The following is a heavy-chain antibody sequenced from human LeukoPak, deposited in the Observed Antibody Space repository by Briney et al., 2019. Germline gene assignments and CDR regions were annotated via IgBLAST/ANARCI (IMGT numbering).Heavy chain of an antibody. D-gene: IGHD3-16*01. J-gene: IGHJ4*02. Sequence: GGSLRLSCAASGFTFSTYAMSWVRQAPGKGLEWVSGISGSGGSAYYADSVKGRFTISRDNSKNTLYLQMNSLSAEDMAVYYCAKDGGQGADYWGQGTLVSVSS. CDR2: ISGSGGSA. V-gene: IGHV3-23*01. CDR1: GFTFSTYA. CDR3: AKDGGQGADY.